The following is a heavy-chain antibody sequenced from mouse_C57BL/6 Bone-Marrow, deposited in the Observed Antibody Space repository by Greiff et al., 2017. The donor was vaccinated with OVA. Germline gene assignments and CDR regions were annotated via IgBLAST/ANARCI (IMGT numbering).Heavy chain of an antibody. CDR1: GYTFTSYW. V-gene: IGHV1-55*01. CDR3: ARVKGLGRGFDY. CDR2: IYPGSGST. J-gene: IGHJ2*01. D-gene: IGHD4-1*01. Sequence: QVQLQQPGAELVRPGSSVKMSCKASGYTFTSYWITWVKQRPGQGLEWIGDIYPGSGSTNYNEKFKSKATLTVDTSSSTAYMQLSSLTSEDSAVYYCARVKGLGRGFDYWGQGTTLTVSS.